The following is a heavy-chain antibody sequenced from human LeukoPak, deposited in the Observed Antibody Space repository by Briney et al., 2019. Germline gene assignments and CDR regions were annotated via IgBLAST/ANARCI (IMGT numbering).Heavy chain of an antibody. V-gene: IGHV4-59*08. Sequence: SENLSFTACGAACTIYSNNWGWNRQPPGKGLEGSGYFHYSGRTEYNHSRNRRVTILADTSRKQFSLNLNSVTAADTAVYFCARHYYDSRGYPNYFHYWGQGTLVSVYS. D-gene: IGHD3-22*01. CDR1: ACTIYSNN. CDR2: FHYSGRT. J-gene: IGHJ4*02. CDR3: ARHYYDSRGYPNYFHY.